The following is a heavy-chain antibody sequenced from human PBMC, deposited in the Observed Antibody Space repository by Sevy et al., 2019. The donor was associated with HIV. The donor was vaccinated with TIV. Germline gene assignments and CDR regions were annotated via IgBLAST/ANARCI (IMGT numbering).Heavy chain of an antibody. Sequence: GGSLRLSCAASGFAFSTHAMHWVRQAPGKGLEWVAVISYEGTETFYAASVEGRFTISTDNSKNMLSLQINSLKPEDTAVYYCERDGGYSIKWYPLYWGHGTLVTVSS. CDR2: ISYEGTET. D-gene: IGHD1-26*01. V-gene: IGHV3-30-3*01. J-gene: IGHJ4*01. CDR3: ERDGGYSIKWYPLY. CDR1: GFAFSTHA.